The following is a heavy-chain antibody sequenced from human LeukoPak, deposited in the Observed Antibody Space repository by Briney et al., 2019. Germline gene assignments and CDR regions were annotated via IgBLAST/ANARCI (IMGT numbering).Heavy chain of an antibody. J-gene: IGHJ4*02. V-gene: IGHV3-30*02. D-gene: IGHD1-14*01. Sequence: PGGSLRLSCAASGFTFSSYAMHWVRQAPGKGLEWVAFIRYDGSNKYYADSVKGRFTISRDNSENTLFLRMNSLRAEDTAVYYCAKATGYLLWGQGTLVIVSS. CDR3: AKATGYLL. CDR2: IRYDGSNK. CDR1: GFTFSSYA.